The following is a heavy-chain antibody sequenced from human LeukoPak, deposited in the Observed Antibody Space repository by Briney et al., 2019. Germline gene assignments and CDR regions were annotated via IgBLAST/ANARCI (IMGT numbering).Heavy chain of an antibody. D-gene: IGHD2/OR15-2a*01. CDR2: IIPIFGTA. CDR3: ARDLAEGSFDY. V-gene: IGHV1-69*05. CDR1: GGTFSSYA. J-gene: IGHJ4*02. Sequence: ASVKVSCKASGGTFSSYAISWVRQAPGQGLEWMGRIIPIFGTANYAQKFQGRVTITTDESTSTAYMELSSLRSEDTAVYYCARDLAEGSFDYWGQGTLVTVSS.